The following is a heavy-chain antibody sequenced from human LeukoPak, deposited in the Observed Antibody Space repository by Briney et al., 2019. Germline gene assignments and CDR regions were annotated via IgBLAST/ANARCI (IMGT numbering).Heavy chain of an antibody. CDR1: GFIFSDYY. J-gene: IGHJ4*02. CDR3: ARARVAVAGFFEY. CDR2: ISGSGSTM. Sequence: GGSLRLSCAASGFIFSDYYFSWIRQAPGKGLGWLSYISGSGSTMYYSDSVKGRFTISRDNAKNSLFLQMNSLRVEDTAVYFCARARVAVAGFFEYWGQGTLVTVSS. D-gene: IGHD6-19*01. V-gene: IGHV3-11*04.